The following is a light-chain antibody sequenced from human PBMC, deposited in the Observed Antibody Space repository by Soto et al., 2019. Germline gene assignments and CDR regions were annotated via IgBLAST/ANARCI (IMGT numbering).Light chain of an antibody. CDR2: AIS. J-gene: IGKJ1*01. Sequence: AIPMTQSPSSLSASVGDRVTITCRASQAIRNELGWYQQKPGKAPKLLIYAISSLQSGVPSRFSGRGSGTDFTLTISSPQPEDFATYYFLQDYNYPRTFGQGTKVEIK. CDR1: QAIRNE. V-gene: IGKV1-6*01. CDR3: LQDYNYPRT.